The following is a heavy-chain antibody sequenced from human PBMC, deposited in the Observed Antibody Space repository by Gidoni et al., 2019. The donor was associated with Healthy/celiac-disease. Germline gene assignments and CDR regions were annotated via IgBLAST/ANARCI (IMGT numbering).Heavy chain of an antibody. Sequence: QVHLVQSGAEVKKPGASVKVSCQASGYTLTSYGISWVLKSPGQGLECMGWISAYKDNTNYAQKLQGRVTMTTDTYTSTAYMELRRLRTNDTAVYYCERTGTTGTDYFDYWGKGTLVTVSS. CDR3: ERTGTTGTDYFDY. D-gene: IGHD1-1*01. J-gene: IGHJ4*02. V-gene: IGHV1-18*01. CDR2: ISAYKDNT. CDR1: GYTLTSYG.